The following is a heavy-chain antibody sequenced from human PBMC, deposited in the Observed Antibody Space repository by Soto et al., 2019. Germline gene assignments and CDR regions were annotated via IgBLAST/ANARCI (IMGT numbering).Heavy chain of an antibody. J-gene: IGHJ5*02. Sequence: ASVKVSCKASGYTFTSFPVSWVRQAPGQGLEWMGSITSHNGRTEYAQKFQGRVTMTRDASTSTVYMELKSLRFDDTAVYYCVRGGHGSGSYLGSSWGQGILVTVSS. D-gene: IGHD3-10*01. V-gene: IGHV1-18*04. CDR1: GYTFTSFP. CDR2: ITSHNGRT. CDR3: VRGGHGSGSYLGSS.